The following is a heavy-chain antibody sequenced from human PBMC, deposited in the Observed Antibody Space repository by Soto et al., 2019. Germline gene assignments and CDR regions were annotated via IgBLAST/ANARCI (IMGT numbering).Heavy chain of an antibody. Sequence: QVQLVQSGAEVKKPGDSVKLSCKASGNTFTSYYMHWVRQAPGQGLEWMGIINPSSGSTSYAQKFQGRVTMTRDTSTRTVYMELSSLSSEDTAVYYCARDRAPGWAYYYGMDVWGQGTTVTVSS. D-gene: IGHD1-26*01. CDR2: INPSSGST. CDR3: ARDRAPGWAYYYGMDV. V-gene: IGHV1-46*03. J-gene: IGHJ6*02. CDR1: GNTFTSYY.